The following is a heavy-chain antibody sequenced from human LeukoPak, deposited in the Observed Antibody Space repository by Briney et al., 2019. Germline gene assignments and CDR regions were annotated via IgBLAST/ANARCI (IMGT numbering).Heavy chain of an antibody. CDR3: ARVAGTSLEAVDAFDI. D-gene: IGHD1-1*01. J-gene: IGHJ3*02. V-gene: IGHV1-18*04. CDR1: GYTFTGYY. Sequence: GASVKVSCKASGYTFTGYYMHWVRQAPGQGLEGMGWISAYNGNTNYAQKLQGRVTMTTDKSTSTAYMEVRRLRYDDRGGDYCARVAGTSLEAVDAFDIWGQGTMVTVSS. CDR2: ISAYNGNT.